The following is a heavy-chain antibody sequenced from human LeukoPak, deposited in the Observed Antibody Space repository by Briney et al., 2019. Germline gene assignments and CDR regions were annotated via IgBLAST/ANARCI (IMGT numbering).Heavy chain of an antibody. Sequence: SETLSLTYTVSGGSISRYYWSWIRQPPGKRLEWIGYIYYSGSTNYNPSLKSRVTISVDTSKNQFSLKVSSVTAADTAVYYCAAGSYSFYYMDVWGKGTTVTISS. CDR3: AAGSYSFYYMDV. D-gene: IGHD3-10*01. CDR2: IYYSGST. CDR1: GGSISRYY. J-gene: IGHJ6*03. V-gene: IGHV4-59*01.